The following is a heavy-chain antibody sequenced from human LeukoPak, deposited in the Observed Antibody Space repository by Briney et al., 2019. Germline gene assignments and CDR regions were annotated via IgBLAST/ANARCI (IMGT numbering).Heavy chain of an antibody. J-gene: IGHJ4*02. CDR1: GGSISSSSYY. CDR3: ARDRLTGIVGATGDFDY. CDR2: IYYSGST. Sequence: PSETLSLTCTVSGGSISSSSYYWGWIRQPPGKGLEWIGSIYYSGSTYYNPSLKSRVTISVDTSKNQFSLKLSSVTAADTAVYYCARDRLTGIVGATGDFDYWGQGTLVTVSS. D-gene: IGHD1-26*01. V-gene: IGHV4-39*07.